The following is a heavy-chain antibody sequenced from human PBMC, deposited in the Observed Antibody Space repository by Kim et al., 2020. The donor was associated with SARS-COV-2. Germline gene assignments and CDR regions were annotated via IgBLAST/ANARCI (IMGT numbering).Heavy chain of an antibody. Sequence: GESLKISCKGSGYSFTSYWIGWVRQMPGKGLEWMGIIYPGDSDTRYSPSFQGQVTISADKSISTAYLQWSSLKASDTAMYYCARSPGGAAAAYYYYYYGMDVWGQGTTVTVSS. D-gene: IGHD6-13*01. CDR1: GYSFTSYW. J-gene: IGHJ6*02. V-gene: IGHV5-51*01. CDR3: ARSPGGAAAAYYYYYYGMDV. CDR2: IYPGDSDT.